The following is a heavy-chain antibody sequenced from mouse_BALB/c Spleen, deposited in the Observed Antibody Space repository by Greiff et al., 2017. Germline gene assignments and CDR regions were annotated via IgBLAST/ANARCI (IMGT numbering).Heavy chain of an antibody. CDR2: INPSSGYT. CDR1: GYTFTSYK. J-gene: IGHJ2*01. Sequence: VQLQQSGAELARPGASVKMSCKASGYTFTSYKMHWVKQRPGQGLEWIGYINPSSGYTNYNQKFKDKATLTADKSSSTAYMQQSSLTSEDSAVYYCARKDGYYYKYYFDYWGQGTTLTVSS. V-gene: IGHV1-4*01. D-gene: IGHD2-3*01. CDR3: ARKDGYYYKYYFDY.